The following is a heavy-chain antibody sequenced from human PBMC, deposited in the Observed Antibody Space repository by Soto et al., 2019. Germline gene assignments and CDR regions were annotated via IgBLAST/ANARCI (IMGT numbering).Heavy chain of an antibody. V-gene: IGHV1-18*01. D-gene: IGHD3-10*01. CDR3: ARDYGYYYGSGSPEYYYYGMDV. CDR2: ISAYNGNT. CDR1: GYTFTSYG. Sequence: ASVKVSCKASGYTFTSYGISWVRQAPGQGLEWMGWISAYNGNTNYAQKLQGRITMTTDTSTSTAYMELRSLRSDDTAVYYCARDYGYYYGSGSPEYYYYGMDVWGQGTTGTVSS. J-gene: IGHJ6*02.